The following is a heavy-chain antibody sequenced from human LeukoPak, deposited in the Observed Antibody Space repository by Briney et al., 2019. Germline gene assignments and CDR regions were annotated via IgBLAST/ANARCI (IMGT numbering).Heavy chain of an antibody. V-gene: IGHV3-23*01. J-gene: IGHJ5*02. CDR1: KFTFKNYG. CDR3: AKDVASSSPVKLSQNWFDP. D-gene: IGHD6-6*01. CDR2: ISGSGGST. Sequence: PGGSLRLSCATSKFTFKNYGLTWVRQVPGQGLEWVASISGSGGSTYYADSVKGRFTISRDNSKNTLYLQMNSLRAEDTAVYYCAKDVASSSPVKLSQNWFDPWGQGTLVTVSS.